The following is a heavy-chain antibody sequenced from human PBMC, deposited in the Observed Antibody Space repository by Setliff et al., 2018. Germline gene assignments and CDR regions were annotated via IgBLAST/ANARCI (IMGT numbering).Heavy chain of an antibody. V-gene: IGHV3-11*04. CDR3: ARGNYDILTGYSPLDC. D-gene: IGHD3-9*01. Sequence: GGSLRLSCAASGFTFSNYYMTWIRQAPGKGLEWISYIHDSGNPTYYADSVKGRFTVSSDNAKNSLYLQMNSLRAEDTAVYYCARGNYDILTGYSPLDCWGQGTLVTV. CDR2: IHDSGNPT. J-gene: IGHJ4*02. CDR1: GFTFSNYY.